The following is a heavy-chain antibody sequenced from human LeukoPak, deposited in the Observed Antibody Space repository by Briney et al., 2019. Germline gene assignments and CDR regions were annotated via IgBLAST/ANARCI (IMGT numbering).Heavy chain of an antibody. Sequence: ASVKDSCKASGYTFTSYDINWVRQAAGQGREWMGWMNPNSGNTGYAQRFQGRVTITRNTSISTAYMELSSLRSEDTAVFSCARADFGDYALDPWGQGTQVTVSS. CDR3: ARADFGDYALDP. CDR2: MNPNSGNT. D-gene: IGHD4-17*01. J-gene: IGHJ5*02. CDR1: GYTFTSYD. V-gene: IGHV1-8*01.